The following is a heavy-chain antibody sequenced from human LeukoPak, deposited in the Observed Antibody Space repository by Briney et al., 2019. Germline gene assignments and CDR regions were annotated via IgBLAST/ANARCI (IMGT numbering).Heavy chain of an antibody. V-gene: IGHV1-69*05. CDR2: IIPISGTA. CDR3: ARTRGLGMSDSPGDYYFDY. Sequence: ASVRVSCKTAGGTFTSYAISCVRQAPGQGLEWRGGIIPISGTADYAQKFQCRVTITTDESTNTAYMELRSLRSEDTAVYYCARTRGLGMSDSPGDYYFDYWGQGTLVPVSS. D-gene: IGHD3-16*01. CDR1: GGTFTSYA. J-gene: IGHJ4*02.